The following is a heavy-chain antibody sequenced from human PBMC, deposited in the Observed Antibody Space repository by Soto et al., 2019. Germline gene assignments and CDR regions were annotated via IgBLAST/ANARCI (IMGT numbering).Heavy chain of an antibody. D-gene: IGHD5-18*01. V-gene: IGHV4-34*01. Sequence: QVQLQQWGAGLLKPSETLSLTCAVYGGSFSGYYWSWIRQPPGKGLEWIGEINHSGSTNYNPSLKGRVTISVDTSKNQFSLKPSSVTAADTAVYYCARSKPTRYSYSYYYYGMDVWGQGTTVTVSS. CDR3: ARSKPTRYSYSYYYYGMDV. CDR1: GGSFSGYY. CDR2: INHSGST. J-gene: IGHJ6*02.